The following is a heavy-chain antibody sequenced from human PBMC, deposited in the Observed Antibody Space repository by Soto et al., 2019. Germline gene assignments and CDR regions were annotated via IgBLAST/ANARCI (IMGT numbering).Heavy chain of an antibody. CDR2: INAANGDT. D-gene: IGHD6-13*01. J-gene: IGHJ5*02. CDR1: GYTFTSYG. Sequence: ASVKVSCKASGYTFTSYGIHWVRQAPGQRLEWMGWINAANGDTKYSPKFQGRVTITGDTSASTAYMELSSLRSEDTAVYYCVRRHVSATGIDWFDPWGQGTLVTVSS. CDR3: VRRHVSATGIDWFDP. V-gene: IGHV1-3*01.